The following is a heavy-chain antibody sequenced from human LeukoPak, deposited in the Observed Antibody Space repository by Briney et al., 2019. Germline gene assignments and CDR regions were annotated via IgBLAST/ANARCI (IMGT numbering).Heavy chain of an antibody. V-gene: IGHV3-30*04. Sequence: GGSLRLSCAACGFTLSNYAMHWVRQAPGKGLEGVAVISYDGRNKYYADSVTGRFTISRDNSNNTLDLQMNNLRADDTAVYYCARDSGMTPTYGMHVWGQGTTVTVSS. J-gene: IGHJ6*02. CDR2: ISYDGRNK. CDR3: ARDSGMTPTYGMHV. CDR1: GFTLSNYA.